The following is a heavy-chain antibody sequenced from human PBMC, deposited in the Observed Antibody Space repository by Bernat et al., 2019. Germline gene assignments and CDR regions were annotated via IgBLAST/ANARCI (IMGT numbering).Heavy chain of an antibody. CDR1: GGSISSYY. Sequence: QVQLQESGPGLVKPLETLSLTCTVSGGSISSYYWSWIRQPPGKGLEWIGYIYYSGSTNYNPSLKSRVTISVDTSKNQFSLKLSSVTAADTAVYYCARDYGGNSALAYWGQGTLVTVSS. V-gene: IGHV4-59*01. CDR2: IYYSGST. CDR3: ARDYGGNSALAY. D-gene: IGHD4-23*01. J-gene: IGHJ4*02.